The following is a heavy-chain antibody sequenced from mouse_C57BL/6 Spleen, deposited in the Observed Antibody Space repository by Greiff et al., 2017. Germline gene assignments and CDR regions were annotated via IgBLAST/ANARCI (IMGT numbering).Heavy chain of an antibody. V-gene: IGHV1-82*01. CDR3: ASPYGYGEAMDY. J-gene: IGHJ4*01. Sequence: QVQLQQSGPELVKPGASVKISCKASGYAFSSSWMNWVKQRPGKGLEWIGRIYPGDGDTNYNGKFKGKATLTADKSSSTAYMQLSSLTSEDSAVYFCASPYGYGEAMDYWGQGTSVTVSS. D-gene: IGHD2-2*01. CDR2: IYPGDGDT. CDR1: GYAFSSSW.